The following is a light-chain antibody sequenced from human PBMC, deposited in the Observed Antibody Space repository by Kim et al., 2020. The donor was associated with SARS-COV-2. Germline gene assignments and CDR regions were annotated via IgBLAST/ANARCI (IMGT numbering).Light chain of an antibody. Sequence: SPGESGSPSCRVGRSVISSYLAWYQQKRGKAPKLLIYGASAWQSGVPARFSGSGSGTDFTLTISSLEPEDFAAYYCQQYNSARWTFGQGTKVDIK. V-gene: IGKV3D-7*01. CDR1: RSVISSY. CDR2: GAS. J-gene: IGKJ1*01. CDR3: QQYNSARWT.